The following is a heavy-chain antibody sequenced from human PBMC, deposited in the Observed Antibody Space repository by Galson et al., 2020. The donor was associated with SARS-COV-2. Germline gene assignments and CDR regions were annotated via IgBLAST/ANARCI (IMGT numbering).Heavy chain of an antibody. J-gene: IGHJ1*01. Sequence: SETLSLTCTVSGGSISSSSYYWGWIRQPPGKGLEWIGSIYSSGSTYYNPSLKSRVTISVDTSKNQFSLKLSSVTAADTAVYYCARGEIITMIVVVITGYFQHWGQGTLVTVSS. CDR3: ARGEIITMIVVVITGYFQH. V-gene: IGHV4-39*07. CDR2: IYSSGST. D-gene: IGHD3-22*01. CDR1: GGSISSSSYY.